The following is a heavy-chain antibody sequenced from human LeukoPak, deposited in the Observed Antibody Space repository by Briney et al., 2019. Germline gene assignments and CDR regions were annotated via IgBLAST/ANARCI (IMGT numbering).Heavy chain of an antibody. CDR2: INRDGSTR. CDR1: GFTFSSYS. CDR3: ARLWGDATIFDL. J-gene: IGHJ4*02. Sequence: GGSLRLSCAASGFTFSSYSMNWVRQAPGKGLEWVANINRDGSTRFYLDSVKGRFTVSRDNAKNSLFLQTKSLRDEDTGLYYCARLWGDATIFDLWGQGTLVTVSS. D-gene: IGHD3-16*01. V-gene: IGHV3-7*03.